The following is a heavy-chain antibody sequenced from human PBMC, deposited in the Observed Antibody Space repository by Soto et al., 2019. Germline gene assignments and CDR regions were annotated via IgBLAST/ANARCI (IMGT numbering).Heavy chain of an antibody. V-gene: IGHV4-34*01. J-gene: IGHJ4*02. CDR2: INHSGST. D-gene: IGHD3-10*01. CDR3: ARGLLTYYGSGSRTFDS. Sequence: QVQLQQWGAGLLKPSKTLSLTCAVYGGSFSGYYWSWIRQPPGKGLEWIGEINHSGSTNYNPSLKRRVTISVDTFKNQFSLKLSSVTAADTAVYYCARGLLTYYGSGSRTFDSWGQGTLVTVSS. CDR1: GGSFSGYY.